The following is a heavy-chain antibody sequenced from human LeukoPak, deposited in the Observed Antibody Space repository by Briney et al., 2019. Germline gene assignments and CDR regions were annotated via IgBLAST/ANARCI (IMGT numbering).Heavy chain of an antibody. Sequence: SETLSLTCTVSGGAISSYYWSWIRQPPGKGLEWIGYIYYSGSTNYNPSLKSRVTISVDTSKNQFSLKLSSVTAADTAVYYCARVEEQLVRWGQGTLVTVSS. V-gene: IGHV4-59*01. CDR2: IYYSGST. CDR3: ARVEEQLVR. J-gene: IGHJ4*02. CDR1: GGAISSYY. D-gene: IGHD6-6*01.